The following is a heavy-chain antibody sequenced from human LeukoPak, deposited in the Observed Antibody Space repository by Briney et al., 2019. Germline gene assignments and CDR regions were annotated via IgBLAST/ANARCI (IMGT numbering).Heavy chain of an antibody. CDR1: GFTFSGAW. J-gene: IGHJ4*02. V-gene: IGHV3-7*01. D-gene: IGHD7-27*01. Sequence: PGGSLRLSCTASGFTFSGAWMTWVRQAPGKGLEWVANIREDGTEKNYVDSVKGRFTISRDNAKNSLFLQMNNLRDDDTAIYYCARHVGISFWGQGTLVTVSS. CDR3: ARHVGISF. CDR2: IREDGTEK.